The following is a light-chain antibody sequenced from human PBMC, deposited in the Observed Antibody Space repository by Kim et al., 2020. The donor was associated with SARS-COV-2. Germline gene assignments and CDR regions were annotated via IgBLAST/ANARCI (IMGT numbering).Light chain of an antibody. CDR1: QNIGTK. CDR2: DAS. V-gene: IGKV3-15*01. J-gene: IGKJ5*01. CDR3: QQYDRWLPFT. Sequence: TQSPASLSVSPGQRAALSCRASQNIGTKLAWYQQKPGQSPRLLIYDASTRASGVTDRFYGSGSGTEFTLIIGGLQSEDFAVYYCQQYDRWLPFTFGRRTRLEI.